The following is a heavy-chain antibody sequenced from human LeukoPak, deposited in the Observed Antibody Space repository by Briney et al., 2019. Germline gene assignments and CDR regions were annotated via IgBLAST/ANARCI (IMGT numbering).Heavy chain of an antibody. Sequence: GGSLRLSCVASGFTYTNYWMHWFRQVSGKGPVWVSRINPDGTIIDYADFVKGRFTISRDNAKNTLSLQMNSLRGEDTAMYWCAGSPSYSGDYSYDAFDLWGQGTMVTVSS. D-gene: IGHD2-21*02. CDR2: INPDGTII. CDR3: AGSPSYSGDYSYDAFDL. V-gene: IGHV3-74*01. J-gene: IGHJ3*01. CDR1: GFTYTNYW.